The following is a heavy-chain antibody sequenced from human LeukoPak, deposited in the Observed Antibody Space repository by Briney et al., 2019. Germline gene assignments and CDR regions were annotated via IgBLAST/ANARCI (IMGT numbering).Heavy chain of an antibody. D-gene: IGHD3-3*01. V-gene: IGHV4-39*01. CDR3: ARHPYDFWSGYYRSRSKHFDY. Sequence: SETLSLTCTVSGGSISSSSYYWGWIRQPPGKGLEWIGSIYYSGSTYYNPSLKSRVTISVDTSKNQFSLKLSSVTAADTAVYYCARHPYDFWSGYYRSRSKHFDYWGQGTLVTVSS. CDR2: IYYSGST. CDR1: GGSISSSSYY. J-gene: IGHJ4*02.